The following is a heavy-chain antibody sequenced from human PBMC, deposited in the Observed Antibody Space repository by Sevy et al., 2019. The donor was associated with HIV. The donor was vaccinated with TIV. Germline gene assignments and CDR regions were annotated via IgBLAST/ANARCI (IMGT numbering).Heavy chain of an antibody. V-gene: IGHV1-46*01. J-gene: IGHJ4*02. CDR1: GYTFTSYY. CDR3: ARVESCGGDCYYSDY. CDR2: INPSGGGT. D-gene: IGHD2-21*02. Sequence: ASVKASCKASGYTFTSYYIHWVRQAPGQGLECMGIINPSGGGTNYAQKFQGRVTFTRDTSTSTVYMELSSLRAEDTAVYYCARVESCGGDCYYSDYWGQGTQVTVSS.